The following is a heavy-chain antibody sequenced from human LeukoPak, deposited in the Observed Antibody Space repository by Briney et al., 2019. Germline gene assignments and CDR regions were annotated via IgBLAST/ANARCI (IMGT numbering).Heavy chain of an antibody. Sequence: GASVKVSCKASGYTFTGYYMHWVRQAPGQGLEWMGWINPNSGGTNYAQKFQGRVTMTRDTSISTAYMELSRLRSDDTAVYYCARERGYSGYVHDAFDIWGQGTMVTVSS. V-gene: IGHV1-2*02. J-gene: IGHJ3*02. CDR2: INPNSGGT. D-gene: IGHD5-12*01. CDR3: ARERGYSGYVHDAFDI. CDR1: GYTFTGYY.